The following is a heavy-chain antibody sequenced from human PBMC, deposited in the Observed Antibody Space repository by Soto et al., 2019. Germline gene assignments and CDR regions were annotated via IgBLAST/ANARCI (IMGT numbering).Heavy chain of an antibody. J-gene: IGHJ4*02. V-gene: IGHV3-30-3*01. CDR2: ISYDGSNK. CDR3: AREGTTMVRGVIPFFDY. CDR1: GFTFSSYA. D-gene: IGHD3-10*01. Sequence: LRLSCAASGFTFSSYAMHWVRQAPGKGLEWVAVISYDGSNKYYADSVKGRFTISRDNSKNTLYLQMNSLRAEDTAVYYCAREGTTMVRGVIPFFDYWGQGTLVTVSS.